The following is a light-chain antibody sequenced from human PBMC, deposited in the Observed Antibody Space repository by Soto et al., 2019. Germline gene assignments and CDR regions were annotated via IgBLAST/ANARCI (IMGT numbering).Light chain of an antibody. Sequence: DIQMTQSPSSLSASVGDRVTITCRASQSISSYLNWYQQKPGQAPKLLIYAASSLQSGVPSRFSGSGSGTDFTLTISSLQPEDFATYYCQQSYSTPPWTFGQVTKVEIK. CDR1: QSISSY. V-gene: IGKV1-39*01. CDR2: AAS. CDR3: QQSYSTPPWT. J-gene: IGKJ1*01.